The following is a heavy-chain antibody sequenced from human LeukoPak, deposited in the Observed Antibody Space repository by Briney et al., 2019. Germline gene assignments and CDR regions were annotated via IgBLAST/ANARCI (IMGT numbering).Heavy chain of an antibody. D-gene: IGHD5-24*01. CDR2: IYYSGST. J-gene: IGHJ6*02. Sequence: SETLSLTCTVSGGSISSYYWSWIRQPPGKGLEWIGYIYYSGSTNYNPSLKSRVTISIDTSRNQFSLKLSSVTAADTAVYYCARVRRWLQPMSYYYGMDVWGQGTTVTVSS. V-gene: IGHV4-59*01. CDR3: ARVRRWLQPMSYYYGMDV. CDR1: GGSISSYY.